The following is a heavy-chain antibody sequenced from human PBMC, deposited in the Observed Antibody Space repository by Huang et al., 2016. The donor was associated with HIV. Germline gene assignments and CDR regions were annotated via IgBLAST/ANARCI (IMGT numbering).Heavy chain of an antibody. Sequence: QVHLVESGGGVVQPGRSLRFSCAASGFTFSGYGMHWVRQAPGKGLAWVAVITFDGKNKYYADSVGGRFTVSRDNSQNTVSLQRNTLRAEDTAVYYCAKDNDLYYFDYWGQGTLVTVSS. J-gene: IGHJ4*02. CDR3: AKDNDLYYFDY. V-gene: IGHV3-30*18. D-gene: IGHD1-1*01. CDR2: ITFDGKNK. CDR1: GFTFSGYG.